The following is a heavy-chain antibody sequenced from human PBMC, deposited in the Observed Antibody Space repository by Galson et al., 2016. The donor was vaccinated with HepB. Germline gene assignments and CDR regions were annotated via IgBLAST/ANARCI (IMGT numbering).Heavy chain of an antibody. CDR3: AKMPDAVVEPATFDY. CDR1: GFTFSNYA. D-gene: IGHD2-2*01. CDR2: IGGSGGAT. Sequence: SLRLSCAVSGFTFSNYAMSWVRQAPGKGLEWVSSIGGSGGATYYADSVKGRFTISRDNFRDTLYLHMNSLGAEDTAVYYCAKMPDAVVEPATFDYWGQGTLVTVSS. J-gene: IGHJ4*02. V-gene: IGHV3-23*01.